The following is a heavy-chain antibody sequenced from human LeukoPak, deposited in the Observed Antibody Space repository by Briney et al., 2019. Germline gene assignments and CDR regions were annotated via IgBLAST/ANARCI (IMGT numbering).Heavy chain of an antibody. CDR3: TTRGGSFSIFDY. J-gene: IGHJ4*02. CDR1: GFTFSDAW. CDR2: IKSKTDGGTT. D-gene: IGHD1-26*01. Sequence: GGSLRLSCAASGFTFSDAWMSWVRQAPGKGLEWVGRIKSKTDGGTTDYAAPVKGRFTISRDDSKNTLYLQMNSLKTEDTAVYYCTTRGGSFSIFDYWGQGTLATVSS. V-gene: IGHV3-15*01.